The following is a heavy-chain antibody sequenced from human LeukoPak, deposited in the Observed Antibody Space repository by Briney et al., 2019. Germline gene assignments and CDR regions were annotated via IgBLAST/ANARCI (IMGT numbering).Heavy chain of an antibody. D-gene: IGHD3-22*01. J-gene: IGHJ6*02. CDR1: GGSISSSSYY. CDR3: AREAVYDSSGPNYYYGMDV. V-gene: IGHV4-39*02. CDR2: IYYSGST. Sequence: SETLSLTCTVSGGSISSSSYYWGWIRQPPGKGLEWIGSIYYSGSTYYNPSLKSRVTISVDTSKNQFSLKLSSVTAADTAVYYCAREAVYDSSGPNYYYGMDVWGQGTTVTVSS.